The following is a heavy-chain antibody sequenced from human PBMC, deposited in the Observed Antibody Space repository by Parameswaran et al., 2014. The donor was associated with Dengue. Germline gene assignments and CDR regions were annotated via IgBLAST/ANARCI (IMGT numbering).Heavy chain of an antibody. J-gene: IGHJ5*02. Sequence: RLVRQAPGQGLEWMGGIIPIFGTANYAQKFQGRVTITADESTSTAYMELSSLRSEDTAVYYCARDPQRGYSYGGWFDPWGQGTLVTVSS. CDR3: ARDPQRGYSYGGWFDP. D-gene: IGHD5-18*01. CDR2: IIPIFGTA. V-gene: IGHV1-69*01.